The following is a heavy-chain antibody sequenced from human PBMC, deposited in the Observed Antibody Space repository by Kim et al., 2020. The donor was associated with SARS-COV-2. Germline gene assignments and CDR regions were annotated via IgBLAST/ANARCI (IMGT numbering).Heavy chain of an antibody. J-gene: IGHJ4*02. Sequence: SETLSLTCSVSGASISTNDYYWGWIRQPPGKGLEWIGSIYYTGSTYYNPSLKSRVTISVDTSKTQFSLKLSSVTAADTAVYYCARHGATRPPLYFDCWGQGTLVTVSS. CDR3: ARHGATRPPLYFDC. D-gene: IGHD6-6*01. V-gene: IGHV4-39*01. CDR2: IYYTGST. CDR1: GASISTNDYY.